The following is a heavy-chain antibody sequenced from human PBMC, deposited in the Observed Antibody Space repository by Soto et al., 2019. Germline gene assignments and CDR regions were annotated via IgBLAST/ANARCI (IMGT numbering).Heavy chain of an antibody. J-gene: IGHJ4*02. V-gene: IGHV4-39*01. CDR1: GGSISSSSYY. CDR3: ARRGIVVVPAANSDY. D-gene: IGHD2-2*01. Sequence: QLQLQESGPGLVKPSETLSLTCTVSGGSISSSSYYWGWIRQPPGKGLEWIGRIYYSGSTYYNPSLKSRVTIAVDMSKNTFSLKLSSVTAADTAVYYCARRGIVVVPAANSDYWGQGTLVTVSS. CDR2: IYYSGST.